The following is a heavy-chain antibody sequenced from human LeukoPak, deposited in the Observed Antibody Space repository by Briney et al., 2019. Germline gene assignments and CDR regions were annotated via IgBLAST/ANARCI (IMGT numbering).Heavy chain of an antibody. CDR2: IYYSGST. CDR1: GGSISSYY. Sequence: VKPSETLSLTCTVSGGSISSYYWSWIRQPPGKGLEWIGYIYYSGSTNDNPSLKSRVTISVDTSKNQFSLKLSSVTAADTAVYYCARDPGGSYLDYWGQGTLVTVSS. CDR3: ARDPGGSYLDY. V-gene: IGHV4-59*01. D-gene: IGHD1-26*01. J-gene: IGHJ4*02.